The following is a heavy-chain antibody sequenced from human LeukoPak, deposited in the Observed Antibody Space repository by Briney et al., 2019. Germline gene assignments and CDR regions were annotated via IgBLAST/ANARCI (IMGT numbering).Heavy chain of an antibody. CDR1: GYSFIDYY. CDR3: ARDIGDYCGSGSYWLL. CDR2: VNPHSGGT. V-gene: IGHV1-2*02. D-gene: IGHD3-10*01. J-gene: IGHJ4*02. Sequence: ASVKVSCKASGYSFIDYYIHWVRQAPGQGLEWMGWVNPHSGGTKLAQKFQGRVTMTRDTSINTAYMEVSSLRSDDTAVYYCARDIGDYCGSGSYWLLWGQGTLVTVAS.